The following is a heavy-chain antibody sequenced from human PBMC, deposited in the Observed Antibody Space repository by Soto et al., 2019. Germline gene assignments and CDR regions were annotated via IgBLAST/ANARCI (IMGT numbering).Heavy chain of an antibody. CDR1: GFTFSSYG. CDR2: IWYDGSNK. V-gene: IGHV3-33*01. D-gene: IGHD2-2*01. CDR3: ARERGPTIVLVPAAVRPFDY. Sequence: PGGSLRLSCAASGFTFSSYGMHWVRQAPGKGLEWVAVIWYDGSNKYYADSVKGRFTISRDNSKNTLYLQMNSLRAEDTAVYYCARERGPTIVLVPAAVRPFDYWGQGTLVTVSS. J-gene: IGHJ4*02.